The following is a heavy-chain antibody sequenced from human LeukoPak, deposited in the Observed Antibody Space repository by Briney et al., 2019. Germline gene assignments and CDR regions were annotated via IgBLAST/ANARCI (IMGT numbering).Heavy chain of an antibody. V-gene: IGHV4-38-2*02. CDR2: IFHTGST. D-gene: IGHD1-26*01. CDR1: GYSITTGYY. J-gene: IGHJ6*02. CDR3: ARHQHAGREHYYGIDV. Sequence: PSETLSLTCSVSGYSITTGYYWAWIRQPPGKGLEWIGYIFHTGSTNYNPSLKSRLTISVDTSRNQFSLRLSSVTAADTAVYYCARHQHAGREHYYGIDVWGQGTTVSVSS.